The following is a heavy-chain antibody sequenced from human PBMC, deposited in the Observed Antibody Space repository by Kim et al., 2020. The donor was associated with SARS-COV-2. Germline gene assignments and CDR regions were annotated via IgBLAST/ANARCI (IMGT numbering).Heavy chain of an antibody. CDR1: GFTFSSYS. CDR2: ISSSSSTI. CDR3: ARWTPIYYYYGMDV. J-gene: IGHJ6*02. Sequence: GGSLRLSCAASGFTFSSYSMNWVRQAPGKGLEWVSYISSSSSTIYYADSVKGRFTISRDNAKNSAYLQMNSLRAEDTAVYYCARWTPIYYYYGMDVWGQGTTVTVSS. V-gene: IGHV3-48*04.